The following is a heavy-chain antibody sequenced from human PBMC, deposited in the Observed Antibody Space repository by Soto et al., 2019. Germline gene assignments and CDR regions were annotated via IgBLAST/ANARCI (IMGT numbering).Heavy chain of an antibody. Sequence: PVGSLRLSCASSGFSFSKAWMSCVRLTPGKWLEWVGRIKNKTDGGTTDYPAPVRGRFTISRDDSRNTLYLQMNSLKTEDTAVYYCAKAPRFLESWYGMDVWGQGTTVIVSS. D-gene: IGHD3-3*01. V-gene: IGHV3-15*01. J-gene: IGHJ6*02. CDR3: AKAPRFLESWYGMDV. CDR2: IKNKTDGGTT. CDR1: GFSFSKAW.